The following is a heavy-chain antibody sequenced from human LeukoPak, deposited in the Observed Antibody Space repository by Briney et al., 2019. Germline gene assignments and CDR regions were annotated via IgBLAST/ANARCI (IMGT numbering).Heavy chain of an antibody. CDR2: IWYDGSIK. J-gene: IGHJ4*02. CDR3: TRYYYDGSGYYYLFDY. Sequence: GGSLRLSCAASGFTFSTYGMHWVRQAPGKGLEWVAVIWYDGSIKYYGDSVKGRFTISRDDSKNTAYLQMNSLKTEDTAVYYCTRYYYDGSGYYYLFDYWGQGTLVTVSS. V-gene: IGHV3-33*01. D-gene: IGHD3-22*01. CDR1: GFTFSTYG.